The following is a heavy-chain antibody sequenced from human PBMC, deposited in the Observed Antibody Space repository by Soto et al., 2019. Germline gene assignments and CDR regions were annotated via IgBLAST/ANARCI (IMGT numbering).Heavy chain of an antibody. D-gene: IGHD3-10*01. J-gene: IGHJ6*03. CDR3: ARTFWVRACYYMDV. Sequence: QVQLVQSGAEVKKPGASVKVSCKASGYTFTSYAMHWVRQAPGQRPEWMGWINAGNGNTKYSEKLQGRVTITRDTAASTADMELSCLRSEDTAVYYCARTFWVRACYYMDVWGKGTTVTVSS. CDR1: GYTFTSYA. CDR2: INAGNGNT. V-gene: IGHV1-3*01.